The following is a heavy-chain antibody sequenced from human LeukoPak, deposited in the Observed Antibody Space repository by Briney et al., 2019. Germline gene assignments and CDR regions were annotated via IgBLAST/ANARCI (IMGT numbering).Heavy chain of an antibody. Sequence: GRSLRLSCAASRFTFSSYGMHWVRQAPGKGLEWVAVISYDGNNRYYADSVKGRFTISRYNSKNTLYLQMNGLRAEDTAVYYCAKVKGEVIGAFDIWGQGTMVTVSS. J-gene: IGHJ3*02. CDR3: AKVKGEVIGAFDI. V-gene: IGHV3-30*18. D-gene: IGHD3-16*01. CDR1: RFTFSSYG. CDR2: ISYDGNNR.